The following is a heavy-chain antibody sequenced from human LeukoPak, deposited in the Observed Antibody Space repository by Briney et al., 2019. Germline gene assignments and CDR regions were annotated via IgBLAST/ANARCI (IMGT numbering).Heavy chain of an antibody. Sequence: ASVKVSCKASGYTFTSYGISWVRQAPGQGLEWMGWISAYNGNTNYAQKLQGRVTMTTDTSTSTAYMELRSLRSDDTAVYYCARDRSLFQPPSVCYGMDVWGKGTTVTVSS. CDR2: ISAYNGNT. CDR1: GYTFTSYG. CDR3: ARDRSLFQPPSVCYGMDV. J-gene: IGHJ6*04. V-gene: IGHV1-18*04. D-gene: IGHD3-10*01.